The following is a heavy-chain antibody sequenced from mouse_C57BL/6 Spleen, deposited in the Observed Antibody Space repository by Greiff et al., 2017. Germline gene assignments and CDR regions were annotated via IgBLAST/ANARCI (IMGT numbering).Heavy chain of an antibody. CDR2: INPSSGYT. CDR3: ARYEDSNYFAY. V-gene: IGHV1-4*01. D-gene: IGHD2-5*01. CDR1: GYTFTSYT. Sequence: QVHVKQSGAELARPGASVKMSCKASGYTFTSYTMHWVKQRPGQGLEWIGYINPSSGYTKYNQKFKDKATLTADKSSSTAYMQLSSLTSEDSAVYYCARYEDSNYFAYWGQGTLVTVSA. J-gene: IGHJ3*01.